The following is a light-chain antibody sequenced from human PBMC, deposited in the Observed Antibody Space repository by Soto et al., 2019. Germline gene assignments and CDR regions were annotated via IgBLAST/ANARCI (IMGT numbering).Light chain of an antibody. J-gene: IGKJ5*01. CDR2: GAS. Sequence: PGQRATLSSRASQSVSGDYIAWYQQKSGQAPRLLIYGASNRATDIPDRFSGSGSGIDFALTISRLEPEDFAVYYCQQHETLITFGQGTRLEIK. CDR1: QSVSGDY. V-gene: IGKV3-20*01. CDR3: QQHETLIT.